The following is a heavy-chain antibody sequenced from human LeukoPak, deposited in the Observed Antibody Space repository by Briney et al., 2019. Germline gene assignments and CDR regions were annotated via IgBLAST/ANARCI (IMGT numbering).Heavy chain of an antibody. CDR3: ARDRSLVDGDYGVWFDA. D-gene: IGHD4-17*01. CDR1: GFTLSTYT. V-gene: IGHV3-48*04. J-gene: IGHJ5*02. Sequence: GGSRRLSCTASGFTLSTYTMNWVRQAPGKGLEWVSYISSTSTTKYYADSVKGRFTISRDNSKNSLDLQMNRLTAEDTAVYYCARDRSLVDGDYGVWFDAWGQGSLVTVSS. CDR2: ISSTSTTK.